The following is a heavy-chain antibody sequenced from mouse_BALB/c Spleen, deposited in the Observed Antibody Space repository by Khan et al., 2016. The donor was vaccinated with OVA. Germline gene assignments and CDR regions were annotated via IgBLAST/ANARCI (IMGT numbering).Heavy chain of an antibody. CDR1: GFNITDTY. Sequence: VQLPQSGAELVTPGASVKLSCTASGFNITDTYMHWVKQRPEQGLEWIGRIDPATGNNKYDQKFQGKANITADTYSNTADLHLSSLKSEDTAVYYWARIKAWGQGTTLTVSS. CDR2: IDPATGNN. CDR3: ARIKA. V-gene: IGHV14-3*02. D-gene: IGHD1-3*01. J-gene: IGHJ2*01.